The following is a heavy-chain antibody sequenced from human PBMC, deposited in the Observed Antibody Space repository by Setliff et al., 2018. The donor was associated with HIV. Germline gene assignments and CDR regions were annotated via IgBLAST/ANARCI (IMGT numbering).Heavy chain of an antibody. CDR1: GYTFTSYG. V-gene: IGHV1-18*01. D-gene: IGHD6-19*01. CDR2: IATLGGQT. Sequence: ASVKVSCKASGYTFTSYGISWVRQAPGQGLEWMGWIATLGGQTNYAQKFQGRVTLTRDTSTTTAYMELVGLKSDDTAVYYCAKGYTMWLVNYYFDYWGQGTRVTVSS. CDR3: AKGYTMWLVNYYFDY. J-gene: IGHJ4*02.